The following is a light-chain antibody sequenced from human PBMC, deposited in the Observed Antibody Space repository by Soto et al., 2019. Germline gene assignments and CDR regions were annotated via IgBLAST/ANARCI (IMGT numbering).Light chain of an antibody. CDR1: QSISSY. Sequence: DIQMTQSPSSLSASVGDRVTITCRASQSISSYLNWYQQKPAKAPKLLIYAASSWQSGVPSRFSGSGSGTDFTLTISSLQPEDFATYYCQQSYSTPGTFGQGTKVEI. CDR2: AAS. CDR3: QQSYSTPGT. J-gene: IGKJ1*01. V-gene: IGKV1-39*01.